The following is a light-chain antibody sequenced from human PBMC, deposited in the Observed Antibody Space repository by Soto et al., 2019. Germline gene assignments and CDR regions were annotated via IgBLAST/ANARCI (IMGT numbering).Light chain of an antibody. CDR2: LNSDGSH. CDR1: SEHRNYA. V-gene: IGLV4-69*01. J-gene: IGLJ2*01. CDR3: QTWGTGIWV. Sequence: QAVVTQSPSASASPGASVKLTCTLSSEHRNYAIAWHQQQPEKGPRYLMKLNSDGSHKKGDGIPDRFSGSSSGAERYLTISSLQSEDEADYYCQTWGTGIWVFGGGTKLTVL.